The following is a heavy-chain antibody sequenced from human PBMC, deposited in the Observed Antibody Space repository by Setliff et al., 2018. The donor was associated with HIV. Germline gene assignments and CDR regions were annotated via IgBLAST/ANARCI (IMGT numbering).Heavy chain of an antibody. V-gene: IGHV1-69-2*01. Sequence: GASVKVSCKASGYTFTNYFMHWVRQAPGKGLGWMGRVDPEDGETIYAEKFQGRVTMTADTSTNTAYMELNSLRSEDTAVYYCGTVRIAVPDDFDFWGQGTLFTVSS. D-gene: IGHD6-19*01. CDR3: GTVRIAVPDDFDF. CDR1: GYTFTNYF. J-gene: IGHJ4*02. CDR2: VDPEDGET.